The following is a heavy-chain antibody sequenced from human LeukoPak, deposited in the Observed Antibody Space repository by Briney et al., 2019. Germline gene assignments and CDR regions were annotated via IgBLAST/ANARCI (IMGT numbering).Heavy chain of an antibody. V-gene: IGHV4-59*08. Sequence: SETLSLTCTSSGGSISSYSWNWIRQPPGKGLEWIGYIYYSGSTNYNPSLKSRVTISVDASKYQFSLRLTSVTAADTAVYYCARPPGLWGRGTLVTVSS. J-gene: IGHJ2*01. CDR1: GGSISSYS. CDR2: IYYSGST. CDR3: ARPPGL.